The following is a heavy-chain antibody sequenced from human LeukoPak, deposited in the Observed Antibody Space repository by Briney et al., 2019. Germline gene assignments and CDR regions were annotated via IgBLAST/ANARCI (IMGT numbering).Heavy chain of an antibody. CDR1: GFTFSSYS. J-gene: IGHJ4*02. Sequence: GGSLRLSCAASGFTFSSYSMNWVRQAPGKGLEWVSSISSSTSYIYYADSVKGRFTISRDNAKNSLCLQMNSLRAEDTAVYYCATAYSGSSDYWGQGTLVTVSS. D-gene: IGHD1-26*01. V-gene: IGHV3-21*01. CDR2: ISSSTSYI. CDR3: ATAYSGSSDY.